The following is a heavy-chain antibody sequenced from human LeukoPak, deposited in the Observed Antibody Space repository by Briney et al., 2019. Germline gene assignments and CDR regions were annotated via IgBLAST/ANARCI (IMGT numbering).Heavy chain of an antibody. CDR3: ARLPRGLIRSY. Sequence: SQTLSLTCTVSGGSISSGSYYWNWIRQPAGKGLEWIGRIYTSGSTNYNPSLKSRVTISVDTSNNQFSLTMASVTAADTAVYYCARLPRGLIRSYWGQGTPVTVSS. D-gene: IGHD3-16*01. V-gene: IGHV4-61*02. CDR2: IYTSGST. J-gene: IGHJ4*02. CDR1: GGSISSGSYY.